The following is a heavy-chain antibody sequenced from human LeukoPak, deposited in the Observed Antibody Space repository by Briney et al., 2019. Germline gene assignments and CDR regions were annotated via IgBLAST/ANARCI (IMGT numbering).Heavy chain of an antibody. CDR2: IRYDGSNK. D-gene: IGHD3-22*01. Sequence: GGSLRLSCAASGFTFSSYGMHWVRQAPGKGLEWVAFIRYDGSNKYYADSVKGRFTISRDNSKNTLYLQMNSLRAEDTAVYYCAKDRYYDSSGFDYWGQGTLVTVSS. CDR1: GFTFSSYG. CDR3: AKDRYYDSSGFDY. V-gene: IGHV3-30*02. J-gene: IGHJ4*02.